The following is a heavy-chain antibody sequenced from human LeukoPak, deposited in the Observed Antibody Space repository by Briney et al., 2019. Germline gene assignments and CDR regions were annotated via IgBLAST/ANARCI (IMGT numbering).Heavy chain of an antibody. CDR3: ARDPPPPPLGDYSAIDAFDM. J-gene: IGHJ3*02. Sequence: ASMKVSCKASGYTFSAYYMHWVRQAPGQGLEWMGWINPNNGGTKYAQKFQGRVTMTRDTSISTAYMELSRLRSDDTAVYYCARDPPPPPLGDYSAIDAFDMWGQGTMVTVSS. V-gene: IGHV1-2*02. D-gene: IGHD4-17*01. CDR1: GYTFSAYY. CDR2: INPNNGGT.